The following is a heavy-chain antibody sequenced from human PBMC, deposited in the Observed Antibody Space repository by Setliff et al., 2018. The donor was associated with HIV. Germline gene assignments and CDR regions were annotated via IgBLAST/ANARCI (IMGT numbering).Heavy chain of an antibody. CDR1: GDSISSDF. D-gene: IGHD3-10*01. J-gene: IGHJ4*02. CDR3: ARGIRFGDLVPPYFDY. CDR2: SHYNGTT. Sequence: KPSETLSLTCSVSGDSISSDFYIWIRQPPGKGLEWMGSSHYNGTTYSNPSLKGRVSMSVDTSRNQFSLRLNSVTAADTSLYFCARGIRFGDLVPPYFDYWGQGISVTVSS. V-gene: IGHV4-59*04.